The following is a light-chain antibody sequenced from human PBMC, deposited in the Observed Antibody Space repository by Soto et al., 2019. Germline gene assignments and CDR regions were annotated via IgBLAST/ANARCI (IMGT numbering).Light chain of an antibody. CDR1: QSVSSN. CDR3: QQYGSSPPWT. CDR2: AAS. V-gene: IGKV3-15*01. J-gene: IGKJ1*01. Sequence: EIVMTQSPATLSVSPGERATLSCRASQSVSSNLAWYQHKPGQAPRLLIYAASTRATGIPARFSGSGSGTEFTLTISSLQSEDFAVYYCQQYGSSPPWTFGQGTKVEIK.